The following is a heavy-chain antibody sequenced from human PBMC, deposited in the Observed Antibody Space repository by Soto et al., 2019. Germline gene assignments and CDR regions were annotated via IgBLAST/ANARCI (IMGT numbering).Heavy chain of an antibody. D-gene: IGHD3-10*01. J-gene: IGHJ4*02. V-gene: IGHV2-26*01. CDR3: ARIQATMVRGVHFYYFDY. CDR1: GFSLSNARMG. Sequence: SGPTLVNPTETLTLTCTVSGFSLSNARMGVSWIRKPPGKALEWLVHIFSNDEKSYSSSLKSRLTISKDTSKSQLVLTMTNMDPVDTATYYCARIQATMVRGVHFYYFDYWGQGTLVTVSS. CDR2: IFSNDEK.